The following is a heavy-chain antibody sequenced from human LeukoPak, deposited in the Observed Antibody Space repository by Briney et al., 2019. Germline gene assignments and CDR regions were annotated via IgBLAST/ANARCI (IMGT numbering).Heavy chain of an antibody. CDR2: ISSSSSYI. J-gene: IGHJ4*02. V-gene: IGHV3-21*01. CDR1: GFTFSSYS. CDR3: ARVDVAVAGTPFDY. D-gene: IGHD6-19*01. Sequence: GALRLSCAASGFTFSSYSMNWVRQAPGKGLEWVSSISSSSSYIYYADSVKGRFTISRDNAKNSLYLQMNSLRAEDTAVSYCARVDVAVAGTPFDYWGQGTLVTVSS.